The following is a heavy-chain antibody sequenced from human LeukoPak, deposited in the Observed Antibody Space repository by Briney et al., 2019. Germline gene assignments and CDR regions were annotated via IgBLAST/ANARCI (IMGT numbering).Heavy chain of an antibody. CDR1: GGSISSYY. J-gene: IGHJ5*02. CDR2: IYYSGST. Sequence: SETLSLTCTVSGGSISSYYWSWIRQPPGKGLEWIGYIYYSGSTNYNPSLKSRVTISVDTSKNQFSLKLSSVTAADTAVYYCARIGGPTYYDFWSGYYPGFDWFDPWGQGTLVTVSP. CDR3: ARIGGPTYYDFWSGYYPGFDWFDP. V-gene: IGHV4-59*01. D-gene: IGHD3-3*01.